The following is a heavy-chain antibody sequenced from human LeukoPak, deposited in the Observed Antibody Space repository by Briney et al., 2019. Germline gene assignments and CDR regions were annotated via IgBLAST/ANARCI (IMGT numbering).Heavy chain of an antibody. V-gene: IGHV4-59*02. CDR2: IYYTGAI. CDR1: GGSVSGDS. D-gene: IGHD2-21*02. J-gene: IGHJ6*03. CDR3: ARNGFRTYCGTDCYSDYMDV. Sequence: SETLSLTCTVSGGSVSGDSWTWIRQPAGKGLEWIGYIYYTGAINCSPSLMGRVAMSVDTSQNQFSLKLTSVTAADTAVYYCARNGFRTYCGTDCYSDYMDVWGKGTTVIVSS.